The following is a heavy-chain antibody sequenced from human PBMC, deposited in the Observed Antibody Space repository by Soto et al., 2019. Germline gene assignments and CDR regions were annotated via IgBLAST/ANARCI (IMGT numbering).Heavy chain of an antibody. V-gene: IGHV3-30*18. D-gene: IGHD2-15*01. J-gene: IGHJ6*02. CDR1: GFSIRNYG. Sequence: QVQMVESGGGVVQPGRSLRLSCVASGFSIRNYGMHWVRQAPGKGLEWLTVISHDGSNRNYADSVKGRFTVSRDDSKNTVFLQMNSLRVNDTALYYCAKDLCDIVVVPSAFPGPVHVWGQGTTVTVSS. CDR3: AKDLCDIVVVPSAFPGPVHV. CDR2: ISHDGSNR.